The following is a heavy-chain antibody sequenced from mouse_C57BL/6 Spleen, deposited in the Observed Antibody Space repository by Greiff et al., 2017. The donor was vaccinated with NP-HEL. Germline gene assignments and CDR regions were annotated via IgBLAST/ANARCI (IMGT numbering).Heavy chain of an antibody. V-gene: IGHV3-6*01. CDR1: GYSITSGYY. CDR3: ARFSPYYAMDY. J-gene: IGHJ4*01. D-gene: IGHD6-1*01. Sequence: DVQLQESGPGLVKPSQSLSLTCSVTGYSITSGYYWNWIRQFPGNKLEWMGYISYDGSNNYNPSLKNRISITRDTSKNQFFLKLNSVTTEDTATYYCARFSPYYAMDYWGQGTSVTVSS. CDR2: ISYDGSN.